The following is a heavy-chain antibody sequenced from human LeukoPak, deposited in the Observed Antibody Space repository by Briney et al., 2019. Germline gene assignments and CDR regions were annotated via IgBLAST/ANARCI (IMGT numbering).Heavy chain of an antibody. CDR2: ISSSNSYI. J-gene: IGHJ6*02. D-gene: IGHD3-22*01. Sequence: GGSLRLSCAASGFTFSSYSMNWVRQAPGKGLEWVSSISSSNSYIYYADSVKGRFTISRDNAKNSLYLQMNSLRAEDTAVYYCARFDYYDSSGYYYLKFYYYGMDVWGQGTTVTVSS. CDR3: ARFDYYDSSGYYYLKFYYYGMDV. V-gene: IGHV3-21*01. CDR1: GFTFSSYS.